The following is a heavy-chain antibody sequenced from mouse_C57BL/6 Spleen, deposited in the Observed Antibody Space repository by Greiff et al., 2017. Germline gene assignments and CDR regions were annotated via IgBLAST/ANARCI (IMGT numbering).Heavy chain of an antibody. Sequence: EVKLLESGAELVRPGASVKLSCTASGFNIKDDYMHWVKQRPEQGLEWIGWIDPENGDTEYASKFQGKATITADTSSNTAYLQLSSLTSEDTAVYYCTQYYGSRSRAMDYWGQGTSVTVSS. CDR1: GFNIKDDY. J-gene: IGHJ4*01. CDR2: IDPENGDT. V-gene: IGHV14-4*01. CDR3: TQYYGSRSRAMDY. D-gene: IGHD1-1*01.